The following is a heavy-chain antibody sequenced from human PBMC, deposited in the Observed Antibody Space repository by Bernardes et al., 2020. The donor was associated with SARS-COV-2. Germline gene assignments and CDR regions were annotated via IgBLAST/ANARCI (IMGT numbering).Heavy chain of an antibody. CDR2: IFYSGSA. CDR3: ASPGKDYSNYLGAFDI. D-gene: IGHD4-4*01. V-gene: IGHV4-39*01. Sequence: SETLSLTCTVSGGSISGSRYYWAWIRQPPGKGLEWIGGIFYSGSAYFNPSLKSRVTISVDTSNNQFSLKLRSVTAADTAVYYCASPGKDYSNYLGAFDIWGQGTMVTVSS. J-gene: IGHJ3*02. CDR1: GGSISGSRYY.